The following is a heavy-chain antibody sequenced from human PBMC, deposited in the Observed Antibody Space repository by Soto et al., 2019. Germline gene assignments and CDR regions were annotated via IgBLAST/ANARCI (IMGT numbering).Heavy chain of an antibody. Sequence: GGSLRLSCAASGFTFNYYWMHWVRQAPGQGLVWVSHIHSDGSTTTYADSVKGRFTISRDNAKNTLYLQMNSLRAEDTAVYYCASPKIAFYNWFDPWGQGTLVTVSS. CDR1: GFTFNYYW. D-gene: IGHD3-3*02. CDR2: IHSDGSTT. J-gene: IGHJ5*02. V-gene: IGHV3-74*01. CDR3: ASPKIAFYNWFDP.